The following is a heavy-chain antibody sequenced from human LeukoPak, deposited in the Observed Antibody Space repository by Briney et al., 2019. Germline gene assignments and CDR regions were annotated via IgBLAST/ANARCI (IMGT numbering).Heavy chain of an antibody. CDR1: VYTFTSYD. Sequence: GAAVKVCCKASVYTFTSYDINWVRQATGQGLEWMGWMNPNSGNTGYAQKFQGRVTITRNTSISTAYMELSSLRSEDTAVYYCARRITIFGVVITPGYWGQGTLVTVSS. J-gene: IGHJ4*02. CDR3: ARRITIFGVVITPGY. D-gene: IGHD3-3*01. CDR2: MNPNSGNT. V-gene: IGHV1-8*03.